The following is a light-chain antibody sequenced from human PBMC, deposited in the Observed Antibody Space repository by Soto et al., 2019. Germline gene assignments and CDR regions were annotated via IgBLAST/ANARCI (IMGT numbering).Light chain of an antibody. J-gene: IGKJ1*01. CDR2: DAS. Sequence: DIQMTQSPSSLSASVGDRVTITCRASQGIGSDLGWFQQKPGKAPKRLIFDASHLQSGVPSRFSGSGSGTEFTLTITSLQPDDFATYYCLQHNSCPPTFGQGTKVEMK. V-gene: IGKV1-17*01. CDR3: LQHNSCPPT. CDR1: QGIGSD.